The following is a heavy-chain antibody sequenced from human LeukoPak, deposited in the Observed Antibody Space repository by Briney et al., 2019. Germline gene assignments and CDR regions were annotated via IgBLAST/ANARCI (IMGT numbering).Heavy chain of an antibody. CDR2: IDAGNGKT. V-gene: IGHV1-3*01. J-gene: IGHJ4*02. Sequence: ASVKVSCKASQYTFTDYAVHWVRQAPGQRLEWMGWIDAGNGKTKYSQSFQGRVTIIRDASATTAYMELSSLTSEDTAVYYCARGRGPAGAGGSYSFNYGGQGPLFSFSS. CDR1: QYTFTDYA. CDR3: ARGRGPAGAGGSYSFNY. D-gene: IGHD2-15*01.